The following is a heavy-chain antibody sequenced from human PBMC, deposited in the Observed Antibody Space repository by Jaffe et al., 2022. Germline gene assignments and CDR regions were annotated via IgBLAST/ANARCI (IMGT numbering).Heavy chain of an antibody. V-gene: IGHV4-34*01. J-gene: IGHJ2*01. CDR2: INHSGST. CDR1: GGSFSGYY. CDR3: ARRKVPYYYDSSGYRRTIGWSTNWYFDL. D-gene: IGHD3-22*01. Sequence: QVQLQQWGAGLLKPSETLSLTCAVYGGSFSGYYWSWIRQPPGKGLEWIGEINHSGSTNYNPSLKSRVTISVDTSKNQFSLKLSSVTAADTAVYYCARRKVPYYYDSSGYRRTIGWSTNWYFDLWGRGTLVTVSS.